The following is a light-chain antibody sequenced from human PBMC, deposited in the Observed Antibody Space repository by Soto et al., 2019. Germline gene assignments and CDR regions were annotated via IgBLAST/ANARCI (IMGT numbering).Light chain of an antibody. V-gene: IGKV3-20*01. Sequence: EIVLTHSPCTLSLSPGERATSPCTPSQSVSSSYLAWYQQKPGQAPRLLIYGASSRATGIPDRFSGSGSGTDFTLTISRLETEDFAVYYCKQYGSSPSTFGQGTKVDIK. CDR3: KQYGSSPST. J-gene: IGKJ2*02. CDR2: GAS. CDR1: QSVSSSY.